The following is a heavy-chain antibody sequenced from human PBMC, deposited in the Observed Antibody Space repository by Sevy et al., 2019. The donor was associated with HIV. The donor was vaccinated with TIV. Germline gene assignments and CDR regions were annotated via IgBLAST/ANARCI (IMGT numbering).Heavy chain of an antibody. J-gene: IGHJ6*02. D-gene: IGHD3-3*01. V-gene: IGHV1-2*02. CDR3: ARESYDFWTGPVDYDYGMGV. CDR2: INPKSGAT. CDR1: GYTFSDSGYY. Sequence: ASVKVSCKASGYTFSDSGYYVHWVRQAPGQGLEWMGWINPKSGATNYAQKFQGRVTMTRDTSVSTANMELTRLTSDDTAVYYCARESYDFWTGPVDYDYGMGVWGQGTTVTVSS.